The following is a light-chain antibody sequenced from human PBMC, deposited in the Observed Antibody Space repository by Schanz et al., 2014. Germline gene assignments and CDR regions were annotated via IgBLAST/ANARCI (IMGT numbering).Light chain of an antibody. Sequence: DIQMTQSPSSLSASVGDRITITCRASQSISSYLNWYQQKPGKAPKLLIYAASSLQSGVPSRFSGSGSGTDFTLIISSLQPEDFAVYYCQQYGSSPPSLTFGGGTKVEIK. V-gene: IGKV1-39*01. CDR2: AAS. CDR1: QSISSY. J-gene: IGKJ4*01. CDR3: QQYGSSPPSLT.